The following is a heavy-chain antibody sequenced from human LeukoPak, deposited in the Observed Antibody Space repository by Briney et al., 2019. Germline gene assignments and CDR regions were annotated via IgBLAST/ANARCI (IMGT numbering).Heavy chain of an antibody. CDR3: ARARIAAAGIEAPYFAY. V-gene: IGHV4-59*01. CDR1: GGSISSYY. CDR2: MYYSGST. Sequence: PSETLSLTCTVSGGSISSYYWSWIRQPPGKGLEWIGYMYYSGSTNYNPSLKSRVTISVDTSKNQFSLKPSSVTAADTAVYYCARARIAAAGIEAPYFAYWGQGTLVTVSS. D-gene: IGHD6-13*01. J-gene: IGHJ4*02.